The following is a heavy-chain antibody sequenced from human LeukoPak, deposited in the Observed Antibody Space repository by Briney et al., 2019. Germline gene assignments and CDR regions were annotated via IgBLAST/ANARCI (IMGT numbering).Heavy chain of an antibody. CDR1: GFTFSSYS. J-gene: IGHJ4*02. V-gene: IGHV3-21*01. Sequence: GGSLRLSCAASGFTFSSYSMNWVRQAPGKGLEWVSSISSSSSYIYYADSVKGRFTISRDNAKNSLYLQMNSLRAEDTAVYYCARGGSRVVAAGDWGQGTLVTVSS. CDR2: ISSSSSYI. CDR3: ARGGSRVVAAGD. D-gene: IGHD2-15*01.